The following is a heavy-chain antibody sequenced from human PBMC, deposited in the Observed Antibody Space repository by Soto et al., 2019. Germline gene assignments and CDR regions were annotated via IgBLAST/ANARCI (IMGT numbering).Heavy chain of an antibody. J-gene: IGHJ6*02. Sequence: GGSLRLSCAASGFTFSSYWMRWVRQAPGKGLVWVSRINSDGSSTSYADSVKGRLTISRDNSKNTLYLQMNSLRAEDTAVYYCAREIEMATIDGMDVWGQGTTVTVSS. D-gene: IGHD5-12*01. CDR3: AREIEMATIDGMDV. V-gene: IGHV3-74*01. CDR2: INSDGSST. CDR1: GFTFSSYW.